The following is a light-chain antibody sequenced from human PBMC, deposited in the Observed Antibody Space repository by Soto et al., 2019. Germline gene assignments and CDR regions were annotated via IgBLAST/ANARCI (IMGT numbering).Light chain of an antibody. CDR2: GPS. J-gene: IGKJ1*01. V-gene: IGKV3-20*01. CDR3: QQYSSSPWT. Sequence: EIVLTQSPGTLSLSPGERATLSCRAGQSVSSTYLAWYQQRPGQAPRLLIYGPSSRATGIPDRFSGSGSGTDFTLTITRLEPEDFAVYYCQQYSSSPWTFGQGTKVEVK. CDR1: QSVSSTY.